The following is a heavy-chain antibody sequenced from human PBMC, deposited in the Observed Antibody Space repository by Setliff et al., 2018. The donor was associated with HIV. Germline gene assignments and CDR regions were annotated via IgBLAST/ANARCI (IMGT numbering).Heavy chain of an antibody. CDR2: ISSSSYI. D-gene: IGHD3-10*01. Sequence: PGGSLRLSCAASGFTFSSYSMNWVRQAPGKGLEWVSSISSSSYIYYADSVKGRFTISRDNAKNSLYLQMNSLRAEDTAVYYCARDSAVRGVITHWGQGTLVTVSS. CDR3: ARDSAVRGVITH. V-gene: IGHV3-21*01. J-gene: IGHJ4*02. CDR1: GFTFSSYS.